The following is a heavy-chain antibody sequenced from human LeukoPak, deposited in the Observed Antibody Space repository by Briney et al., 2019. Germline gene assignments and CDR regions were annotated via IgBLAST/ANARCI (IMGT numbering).Heavy chain of an antibody. D-gene: IGHD3-16*01. CDR2: IRFDGSYK. V-gene: IGHV3-30*02. Sequence: GGSLRLSCAASGFRFSSYGMHWVRQAPGKGLEWVAFIRFDGSYKYYAESVKGRFTISRDNSKNTLYLQMNNLRPEDTAVYYCARDGATVTLGVADAFDVWGQGTMVTVSS. CDR1: GFRFSSYG. CDR3: ARDGATVTLGVADAFDV. J-gene: IGHJ3*01.